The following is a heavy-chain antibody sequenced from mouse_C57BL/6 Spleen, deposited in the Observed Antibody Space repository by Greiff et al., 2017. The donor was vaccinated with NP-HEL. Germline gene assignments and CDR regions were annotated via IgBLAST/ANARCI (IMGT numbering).Heavy chain of an antibody. CDR3: ARGEDYDGFAY. J-gene: IGHJ3*01. V-gene: IGHV1-42*01. CDR2: INPSTGGT. CDR1: GYSFTGYY. Sequence: VQLQQSGPELVKPGASVKISCKASGYSFTGYYMNWVKQSPEKSLEWIGEINPSTGGTTYNQKFKAKATLTVDKSSSTAYMQLKSLTSEDSAVYYCARGEDYDGFAYWGQGTLVTVSA. D-gene: IGHD2-4*01.